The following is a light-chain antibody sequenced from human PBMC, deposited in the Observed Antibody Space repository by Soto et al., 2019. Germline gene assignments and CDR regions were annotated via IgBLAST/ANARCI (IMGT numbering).Light chain of an antibody. J-gene: IGKJ1*01. V-gene: IGKV3-20*01. CDR1: QSVSSNY. CDR3: PQYDSSPWT. Sequence: EIVLTQSPDTLSLSPGERATLSCRASQSVSSNYLAWYQQKTGQTPRLLIYIASTRAPGIPVRFRGSGSGTHFTLTISRLEPEDFAVYYCPQYDSSPWTFGQGTKVEIK. CDR2: IAS.